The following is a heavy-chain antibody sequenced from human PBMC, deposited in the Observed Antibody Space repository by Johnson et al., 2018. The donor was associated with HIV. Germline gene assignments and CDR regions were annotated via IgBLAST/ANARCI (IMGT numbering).Heavy chain of an antibody. Sequence: QMQLVESGGGVVQPGRSLRLSCAASGFTFSSYAMHWVRQAPGKGLEWVAFISYDGSNNYYADSVKGRFTISRDNSKNTLYLQMNSLRAEDTAVYYCARDNIVLMVGGAFDIWGQGTMVTVSS. CDR2: ISYDGSNN. J-gene: IGHJ3*02. V-gene: IGHV3-30-3*01. D-gene: IGHD2-8*01. CDR1: GFTFSSYA. CDR3: ARDNIVLMVGGAFDI.